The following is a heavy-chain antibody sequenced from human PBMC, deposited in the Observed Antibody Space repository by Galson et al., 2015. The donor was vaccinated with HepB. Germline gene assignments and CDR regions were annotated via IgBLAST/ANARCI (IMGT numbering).Heavy chain of an antibody. CDR2: ISGSGGNT. V-gene: IGHV3-23*01. CDR1: GFTFSSYG. D-gene: IGHD3-10*01. CDR3: AKGTMIRGALGT. J-gene: IGHJ5*02. Sequence: SLRLSCAASGFTFSSYGMSWVRQAPGKGLEWVSTISGSGGNTYYADSVKGRFTISRDNSKNTLYLQMNSLRAEDTAVYYCAKGTMIRGALGTWGQGTLVTASS.